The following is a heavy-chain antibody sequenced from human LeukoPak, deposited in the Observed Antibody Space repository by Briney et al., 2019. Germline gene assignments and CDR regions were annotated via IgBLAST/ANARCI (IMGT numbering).Heavy chain of an antibody. CDR3: ARGSKSYDYVWGSYRYSKLFDY. CDR2: INHSGGT. Sequence: SETLSLTCAVYGGSFSGYYWSWIRQPPGKGLEWIGEINHSGGTNYNPSLKSRVTISVDTSKNQFSLKLSSVTAADTAVYYCARGSKSYDYVWGSYRYSKLFDYWGQGTLVTVSS. J-gene: IGHJ4*02. CDR1: GGSFSGYY. V-gene: IGHV4-34*01. D-gene: IGHD3-16*02.